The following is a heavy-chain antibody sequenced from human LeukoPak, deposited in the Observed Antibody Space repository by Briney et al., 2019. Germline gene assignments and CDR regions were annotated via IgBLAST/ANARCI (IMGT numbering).Heavy chain of an antibody. J-gene: IGHJ5*02. CDR3: ARGVFFGAAHSWFDP. V-gene: IGHV1-46*01. CDR2: INPSGGST. D-gene: IGHD3-10*01. CDR1: GYTFTSYY. Sequence: PGASVKVSCTASGYTFTSYYMHWVRQAPGQGLEWMGIINPSGGSTSYAQKFQGRVTMTRDMSTSTVYMELSSLRSEDTAVYYCARGVFFGAAHSWFDPWGQGTLVTVSS.